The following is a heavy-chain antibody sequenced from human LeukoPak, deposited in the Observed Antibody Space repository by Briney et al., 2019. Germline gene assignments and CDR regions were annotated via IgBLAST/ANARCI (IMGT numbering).Heavy chain of an antibody. CDR3: AKGLVPAAIRVVDY. D-gene: IGHD2-2*01. Sequence: GGSLRLSCAASGFTFSSYAMSWVRQAPGKGLEWVSAISASGGSTYYADSVKGRFTISRDNSQNTLYLQVNSLRAEDTAEYYCAKGLVPAAIRVVDYWGQGTLVTVSS. CDR1: GFTFSSYA. V-gene: IGHV3-23*01. CDR2: ISASGGST. J-gene: IGHJ4*02.